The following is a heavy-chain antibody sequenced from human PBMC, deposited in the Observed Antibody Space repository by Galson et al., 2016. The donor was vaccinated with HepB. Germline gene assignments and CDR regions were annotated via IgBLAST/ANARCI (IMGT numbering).Heavy chain of an antibody. J-gene: IGHJ4*02. CDR1: GYSFRTSW. CDR2: IYPDDSDT. Sequence: QSGAEVKKPGESLKISCKASGYSFRTSWIAWVRQMPGKGLEWMGTIYPDDSDTRYSPSFQGQVTISADKSISTAFLQWSSLKASDTARYYCAREAGDFDYWGQGTLVTVSS. D-gene: IGHD3-16*01. V-gene: IGHV5-51*03. CDR3: AREAGDFDY.